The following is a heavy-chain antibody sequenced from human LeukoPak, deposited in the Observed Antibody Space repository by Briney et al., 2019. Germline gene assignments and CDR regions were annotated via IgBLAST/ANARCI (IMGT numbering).Heavy chain of an antibody. CDR1: GFTFSSYA. CDR3: AKGVWALITYAFDI. V-gene: IGHV3-23*01. D-gene: IGHD3-22*01. CDR2: ISGSGGST. J-gene: IGHJ3*02. Sequence: GGSLRLPCAASGFTFSSYAMSWVRQAPGNGLEWVSAISGSGGSTYYADSVKGRFTISRDNSKNTLYLQMNSLRAEDTAVYYCAKGVWALITYAFDIWGQGTMVTVSS.